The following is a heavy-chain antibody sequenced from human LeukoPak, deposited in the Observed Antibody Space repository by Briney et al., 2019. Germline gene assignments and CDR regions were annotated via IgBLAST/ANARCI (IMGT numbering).Heavy chain of an antibody. CDR2: IGTAGDT. J-gene: IGHJ2*01. CDR1: GFTFSSYD. V-gene: IGHV3-13*01. D-gene: IGHD5-24*01. Sequence: GGSLRLSCAASGFTFSSYDMHWVRQATGKGLEWVSAIGTAGDTYYPGSVKGRFTISRENAKNSLYLQMNSLRAGDTAVYHCARGHWGDGYNYSDNWYFDLWGRGTLVTVSS. CDR3: ARGHWGDGYNYSDNWYFDL.